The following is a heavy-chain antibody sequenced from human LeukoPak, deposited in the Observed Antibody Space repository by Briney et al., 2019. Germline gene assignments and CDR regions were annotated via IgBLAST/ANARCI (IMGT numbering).Heavy chain of an antibody. CDR3: ARGEEDYYNF. V-gene: IGHV4-59*01. CDR1: GGSISSYY. D-gene: IGHD1-26*01. CDR2: IYYSGST. J-gene: IGHJ4*02. Sequence: TSETLSLTCTVSGGSISSYYRSWIRQPPGKGLEWIGYIYYSGSTNYNPSLKSRVTISVDTSKNQFSLKLSSVTAADTAVYYCARGEEDYYNFWGQGTLVTVSS.